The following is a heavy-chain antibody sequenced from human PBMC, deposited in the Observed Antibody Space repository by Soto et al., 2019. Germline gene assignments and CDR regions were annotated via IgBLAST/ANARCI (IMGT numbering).Heavy chain of an antibody. Sequence: EVQLVESGGGLVQPGGSLRLSCAASGFTFSSYWMSWVRQAPGKGLEWVANIKQDGSEKYYVDSVKGRFTISRDNAKNSLYLQMNSLRAEDTAVYYCARGGIWGRRLDAFDIWGQGTMVTVSS. CDR3: ARGGIWGRRLDAFDI. CDR1: GFTFSSYW. CDR2: IKQDGSEK. D-gene: IGHD2-15*01. J-gene: IGHJ3*02. V-gene: IGHV3-7*01.